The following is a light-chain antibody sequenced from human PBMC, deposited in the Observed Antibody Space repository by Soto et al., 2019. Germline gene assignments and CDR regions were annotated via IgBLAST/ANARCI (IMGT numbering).Light chain of an antibody. Sequence: DIQMTQSPSSLSASVGDRVTITCRASQDISNYLAWYQQKPGKVPKLLIYAASTLQARVPSRFSGSGSVTDFTLTISSLQPEDVATFYCQKYNSPPFTFGPGTKVDIK. J-gene: IGKJ3*01. V-gene: IGKV1-27*01. CDR2: AAS. CDR3: QKYNSPPFT. CDR1: QDISNY.